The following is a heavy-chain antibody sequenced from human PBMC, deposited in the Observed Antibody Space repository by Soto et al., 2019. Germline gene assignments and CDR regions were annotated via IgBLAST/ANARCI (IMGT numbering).Heavy chain of an antibody. V-gene: IGHV1-69*13. J-gene: IGHJ3*02. Sequence: ASVKVSCKASGGTFSSYAISWARQAPGQGLEWMGGIIPIFGTANYAQKFQGRVTITADESTSTAYMELSSLRSEDTAVYYCAGGYSEDAFDIWGQGTMVTVSS. CDR2: IIPIFGTA. CDR1: GGTFSSYA. CDR3: AGGYSEDAFDI. D-gene: IGHD5-12*01.